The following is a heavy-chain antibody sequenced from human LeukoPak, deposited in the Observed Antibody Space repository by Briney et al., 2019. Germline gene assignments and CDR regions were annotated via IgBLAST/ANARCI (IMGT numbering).Heavy chain of an antibody. CDR2: IYSGGGT. V-gene: IGHV3-66*02. CDR1: GFTVSSNY. J-gene: IGHJ4*01. Sequence: GSLRLSCAASGFTVSSNYMTWVRQAPGKGLEWVSVIYSGGGTYYADSVKGRFTISRDSSKNTVYLQMNSLRAEDTAVYYCARDGTAAGLYFDLWGQGTLVTVSS. CDR3: ARDGTAAGLYFDL. D-gene: IGHD6-13*01.